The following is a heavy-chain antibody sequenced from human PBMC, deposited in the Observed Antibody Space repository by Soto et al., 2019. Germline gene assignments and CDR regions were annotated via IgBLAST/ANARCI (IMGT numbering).Heavy chain of an antibody. J-gene: IGHJ3*02. CDR1: GFTFSDYY. Sequence: GGSLRLSCAASGFTFSDYYMTWIRQAPGKGLEWVSYISSSGTGIYYADSVKGRFTISRDNAKNALYLQMSSLRAEDTAVYYCARAYSDAFDIWGQGTMVTVSS. V-gene: IGHV3-11*01. D-gene: IGHD2-15*01. CDR2: ISSSGTGI. CDR3: ARAYSDAFDI.